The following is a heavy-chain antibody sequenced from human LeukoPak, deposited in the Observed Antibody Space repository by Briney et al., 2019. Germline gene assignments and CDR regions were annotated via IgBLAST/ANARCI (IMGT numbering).Heavy chain of an antibody. CDR3: ASTRTMDAFDI. J-gene: IGHJ3*02. CDR2: IIPIFGTA. Sequence: GASVKVSCKASGYTFTSYDINWVRQAPGQGLEWMGGIIPIFGTANYAQKFQGRVTITTDESTSTAYMELSSLRSEDTAVYYCASTRTMDAFDIWGQGTMVTVSS. CDR1: GYTFTSYD. D-gene: IGHD2-2*01. V-gene: IGHV1-69*05.